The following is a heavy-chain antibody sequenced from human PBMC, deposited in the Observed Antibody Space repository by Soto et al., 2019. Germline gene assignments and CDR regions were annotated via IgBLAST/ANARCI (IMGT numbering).Heavy chain of an antibody. Sequence: VQLVESGGGLVKPGGSLRLSCAASGFTFSDYYMSWIRQAPGKGLEWVSYISSSSSYTNYADSVKGRFTISRDNAKNSLYLQMNSLRAEDTAVYYCARTVRRRGYSGYDPTGLDYWGQGTLVTVSS. CDR1: GFTFSDYY. D-gene: IGHD5-12*01. CDR3: ARTVRRRGYSGYDPTGLDY. V-gene: IGHV3-11*06. CDR2: ISSSSSYT. J-gene: IGHJ4*02.